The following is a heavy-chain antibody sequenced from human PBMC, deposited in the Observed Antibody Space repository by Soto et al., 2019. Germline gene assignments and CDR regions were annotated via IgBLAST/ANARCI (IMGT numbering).Heavy chain of an antibody. CDR1: GFTFSSYA. D-gene: IGHD2-2*01. J-gene: IGHJ4*02. V-gene: IGHV3-23*01. CDR2: ISGSGGST. CDR3: AKDKGLLSSTSWYFDY. Sequence: GGSLRLSCAASGFTFSSYAMSWVRQAPGKGLEWVSAISGSGGSTYYADSVKGRFTISRDNSKNTLYLQMNSLRAEDTAVYYCAKDKGLLSSTSWYFDYWGQGTLVIVSS.